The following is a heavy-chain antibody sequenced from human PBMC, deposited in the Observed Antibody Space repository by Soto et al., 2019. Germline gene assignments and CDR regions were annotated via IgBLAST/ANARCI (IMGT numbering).Heavy chain of an antibody. Sequence: SETLSLTCAVYGGSFSGYFWSWIRQSPTKGLEWIGDINHSGSTNYSPSLRSRVTISVDTSKNQFSLRLNSLTAADMAVYYCARGREYNYGSGSEGYFDYWGQGTLVTVSS. CDR3: ARGREYNYGSGSEGYFDY. D-gene: IGHD5-18*01. CDR2: INHSGST. V-gene: IGHV4-34*01. CDR1: GGSFSGYF. J-gene: IGHJ4*02.